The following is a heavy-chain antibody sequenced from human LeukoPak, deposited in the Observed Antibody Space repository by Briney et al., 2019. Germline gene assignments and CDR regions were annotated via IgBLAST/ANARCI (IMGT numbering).Heavy chain of an antibody. CDR1: GFTFSSYS. J-gene: IGHJ6*03. CDR3: ARASTTVTTRDYMDV. V-gene: IGHV3-21*01. Sequence: PGGSLRLSCAASGFTFSSYSMNWVRQAPGKGLEWVSSISTSSSYIYYADSVKGRFTISRDNAKNSLYLQMNSRRAEDTAVYYCARASTTVTTRDYMDVWGKGTTVTISS. CDR2: ISTSSSYI. D-gene: IGHD4-17*01.